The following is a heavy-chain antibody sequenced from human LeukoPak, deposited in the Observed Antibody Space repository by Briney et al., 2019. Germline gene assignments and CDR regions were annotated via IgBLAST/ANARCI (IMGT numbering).Heavy chain of an antibody. D-gene: IGHD5-12*01. Sequence: GESLKISCKGSGYSFTTYWIGWVRQIPGKGLEWMGIIYPGDSDTRYSPSFQGQVTISADKSISTAYLQWSSLKASDTAMYYCASVGHYSAYGQNFDYWGQGTLVTVSS. CDR1: GYSFTTYW. CDR2: IYPGDSDT. J-gene: IGHJ4*02. CDR3: ASVGHYSAYGQNFDY. V-gene: IGHV5-51*01.